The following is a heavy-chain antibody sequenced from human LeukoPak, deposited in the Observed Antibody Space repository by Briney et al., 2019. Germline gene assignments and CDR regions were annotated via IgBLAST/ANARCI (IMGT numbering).Heavy chain of an antibody. D-gene: IGHD4-11*01. J-gene: IGHJ6*02. V-gene: IGHV1-8*01. CDR2: MNPNSGST. CDR1: GYTFTSYD. CDR3: ARGPYSNYGMDV. Sequence: GASVKVSCKASGYTFTSYDINWVRQATGQGLEWMGWMNPNSGSTGYAQKFQGRVTMTRNTSISTAYMELSSLRSEDTAVYYCARGPYSNYGMDVWGQGTTVTVSS.